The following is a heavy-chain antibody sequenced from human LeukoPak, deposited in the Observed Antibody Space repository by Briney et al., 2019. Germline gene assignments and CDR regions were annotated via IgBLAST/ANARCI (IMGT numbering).Heavy chain of an antibody. J-gene: IGHJ4*02. CDR2: IYYSGST. Sequence: SETLSLICTVSGGSISSYYWSWIRQPPGKGLEWIGYIYYSGSTNYNPSLKSRVTISVDTSKNQFSLKLSSVTAADTAVYYCARGGTIFGVVDLDYWGQGTLVTVSS. CDR1: GGSISSYY. CDR3: ARGGTIFGVVDLDY. V-gene: IGHV4-59*01. D-gene: IGHD3-3*01.